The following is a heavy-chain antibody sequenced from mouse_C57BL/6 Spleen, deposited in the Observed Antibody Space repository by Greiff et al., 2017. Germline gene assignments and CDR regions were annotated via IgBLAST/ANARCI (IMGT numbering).Heavy chain of an antibody. V-gene: IGHV14-2*01. D-gene: IGHD2-1*01. J-gene: IGHJ4*01. CDR1: GFNIKDYY. CDR3: ARSLYQKAMDY. CDR2: SDPEDGGT. Sequence: VQLQQSGAELVKPGASVKLSCTASGFNIKDYYMHWVKQRTEQGLEWIGRSDPEDGGTKYAPKFQGKATITADTSSNTAYLQLSSLTSEDTAVYYCARSLYQKAMDYWGQGTSVTVSS.